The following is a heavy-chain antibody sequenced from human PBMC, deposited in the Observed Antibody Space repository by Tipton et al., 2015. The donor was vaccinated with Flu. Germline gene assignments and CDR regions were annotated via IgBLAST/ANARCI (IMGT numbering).Heavy chain of an antibody. Sequence: TLSLTCTVCGESFSGSHWSWIRQPPGRGLEWIGEICPDGSSANNASLKSRVTISIDTSKNQFTLKLSSVTAADTGVYFCARGQDAYKQGHWGQGTLVTVSS. J-gene: IGHJ4*02. CDR1: GESFSGSH. D-gene: IGHD5-24*01. V-gene: IGHV4-34*01. CDR2: ICPDGSS. CDR3: ARGQDAYKQGH.